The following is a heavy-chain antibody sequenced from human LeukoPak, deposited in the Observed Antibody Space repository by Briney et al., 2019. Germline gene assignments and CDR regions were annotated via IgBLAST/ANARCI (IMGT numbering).Heavy chain of an antibody. D-gene: IGHD6-13*01. CDR2: IYYSGST. J-gene: IGHJ5*02. Sequence: SETLSLTCTVSGGSISSYYWGWIRQPPGKGLEWIGSIYYSGSTYYNPSLKSRVTISVDTSKNQFSLKLSSVTAADTAVYYCAREPEQQLVPWFDPWGQGTLVTVSS. CDR1: GGSISSYY. CDR3: AREPEQQLVPWFDP. V-gene: IGHV4-39*07.